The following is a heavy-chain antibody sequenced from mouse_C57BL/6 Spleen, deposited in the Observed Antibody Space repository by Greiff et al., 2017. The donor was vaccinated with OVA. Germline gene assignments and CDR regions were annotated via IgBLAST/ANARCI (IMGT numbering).Heavy chain of an antibody. V-gene: IGHV1-81*01. J-gene: IGHJ4*01. Sequence: LVESGAELARPGASVKLSCKASGYTFTSYGISWVKQRTGQGLEWIGEIYPRSGNTYYNEKFKGKATLTADKSSSTAYMELRSLTSEDSAVYVCARYDPYAMDYWGQGTSVTVSS. D-gene: IGHD2-3*01. CDR1: GYTFTSYG. CDR2: IYPRSGNT. CDR3: ARYDPYAMDY.